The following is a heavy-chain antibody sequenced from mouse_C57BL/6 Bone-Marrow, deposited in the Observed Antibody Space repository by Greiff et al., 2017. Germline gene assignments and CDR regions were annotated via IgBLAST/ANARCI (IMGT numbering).Heavy chain of an antibody. D-gene: IGHD1-1*01. CDR2: IWTGGGT. Sequence: VKLMESGPGLVAPSQSLSITCTVSGFSLTSYAISWVRQPPGKGLEWLGVIWTGGGTNYNSALKSRLSISKDNSKSQVFLKMNSLQTDDTARYYCARKGLGNYGSSYDYWGQGTTLTVSS. J-gene: IGHJ2*01. CDR1: GFSLTSYA. V-gene: IGHV2-9-1*01. CDR3: ARKGLGNYGSSYDY.